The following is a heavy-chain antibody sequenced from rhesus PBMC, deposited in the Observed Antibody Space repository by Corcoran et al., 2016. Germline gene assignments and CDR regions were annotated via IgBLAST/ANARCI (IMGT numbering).Heavy chain of an antibody. CDR2: ITYSGST. CDR3: ARDLNRAGYFDY. Sequence: QVQLQESGPGLVKPSETLSLTCAVSGGSISSGYYYWSWIRQPPGKGLEWIGYITYSGSTSYNPHLKSRVTISRDTSKNQFSLKLSAVTAADTAVYYCARDLNRAGYFDYWGQGVLVTVSS. J-gene: IGHJ4*01. V-gene: IGHV4-122*02. CDR1: GGSISSGYYY.